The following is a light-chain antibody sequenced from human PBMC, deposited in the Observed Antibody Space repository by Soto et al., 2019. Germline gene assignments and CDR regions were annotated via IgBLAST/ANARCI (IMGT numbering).Light chain of an antibody. V-gene: IGLV2-11*01. J-gene: IGLJ2*01. Sequence: QSALTQPRSVSGSPGQSVTISCTGTSSDVGGYNYVSWYQQHPGKAPKLMIYDVSKWPSGVPDRFSGSKSGNTASLTISGLQAEDEAYYYCCSYSGSYTSHVVFGGGTQLTVL. CDR3: CSYSGSYTSHVV. CDR2: DVS. CDR1: SSDVGGYNY.